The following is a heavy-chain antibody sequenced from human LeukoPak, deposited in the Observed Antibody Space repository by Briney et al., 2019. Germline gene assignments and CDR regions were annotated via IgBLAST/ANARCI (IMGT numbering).Heavy chain of an antibody. V-gene: IGHV4-4*07. J-gene: IGHJ5*02. CDR1: GGSISSYY. D-gene: IGHD2-2*01. CDR2: IYASGGT. Sequence: SETLSLTCTVSGGSISSYYWSWIRQPAGKGLEWIGRIYASGGTNYNPSLKGRLTISVDKSKNQFSLRLSSVTAADTAVYYCARSVGYCSSASCYVNWFDPWGQGTLVTVSS. CDR3: ARSVGYCSSASCYVNWFDP.